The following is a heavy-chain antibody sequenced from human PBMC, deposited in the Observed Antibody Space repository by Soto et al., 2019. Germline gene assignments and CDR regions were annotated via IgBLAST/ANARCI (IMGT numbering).Heavy chain of an antibody. Sequence: GGSLRLSCAASGFTFSSYAMHWVRQAPGKGLEWVAVIPYDGSNKYYADSVKGRFTISRDNSKNTLYLQMNSLRAEDTAVYYCARAKARPGDYFDYWGQGTLVPVSS. CDR3: ARAKARPGDYFDY. CDR1: GFTFSSYA. J-gene: IGHJ4*02. CDR2: IPYDGSNK. D-gene: IGHD6-6*01. V-gene: IGHV3-30-3*01.